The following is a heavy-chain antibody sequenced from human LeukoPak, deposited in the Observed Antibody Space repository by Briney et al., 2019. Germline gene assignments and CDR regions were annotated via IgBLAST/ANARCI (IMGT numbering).Heavy chain of an antibody. D-gene: IGHD5-18*01. CDR1: GFTFSNAW. CDR2: IKSKTDGGTT. J-gene: IGHJ4*02. Sequence: GGSLRLSCAASGFTFSNAWMSWVRQAPGKGLEWVGHIKSKTDGGTTDYAAPVKGRFTISRDDSKNTLYLQMNSLKTEDTAVYNCTTDLVYSDGYPTIDYWGQGTLVTVSS. CDR3: TTDLVYSDGYPTIDY. V-gene: IGHV3-15*01.